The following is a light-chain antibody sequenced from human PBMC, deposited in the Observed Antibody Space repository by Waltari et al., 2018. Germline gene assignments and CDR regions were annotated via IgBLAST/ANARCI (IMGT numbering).Light chain of an antibody. Sequence: EIVLTPSPGTLSLSPEEGAILSCRASQNFGSSLAWYQQKPGQAPRLLIYGAYSRATGIPDKVSGSRSGTDFTLTISRLEPEDFAAYLCQQYGRSPYTVGQGTTLEIK. CDR3: QQYGRSPYT. CDR2: GAY. J-gene: IGKJ2*01. V-gene: IGKV3-20*01. CDR1: QNFGSS.